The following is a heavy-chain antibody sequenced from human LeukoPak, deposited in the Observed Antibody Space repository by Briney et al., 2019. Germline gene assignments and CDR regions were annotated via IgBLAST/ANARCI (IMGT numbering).Heavy chain of an antibody. CDR2: ISDSSSYI. J-gene: IGHJ5*02. CDR3: TRHPMSGAAT. CDR1: GFTINNYN. Sequence: GGSLRLSCAASGFTINNYNMNWVRQAPGKGLEWVSSISDSSSYIYYADSVRGRFTISRDNAKNSLYLQMNSLKTEDTAVYYCTRHPMSGAATWGQGTLVTVSS. D-gene: IGHD1-26*01. V-gene: IGHV3-21*04.